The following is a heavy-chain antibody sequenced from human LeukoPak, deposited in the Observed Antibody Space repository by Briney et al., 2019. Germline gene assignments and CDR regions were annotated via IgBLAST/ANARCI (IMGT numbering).Heavy chain of an antibody. D-gene: IGHD5-12*01. CDR3: ATANTITGPDY. CDR1: GFTFDDYA. J-gene: IGHJ4*02. Sequence: GGSLRLSCAASGFTFDDYAMHWVRQAPGKGLEWVSGISWNSGSIDYADSVKGRFTISRDNAKNSLYLQMNSLRAEDTALYYCATANTITGPDYWGQGTLVTVSS. V-gene: IGHV3-9*01. CDR2: ISWNSGSI.